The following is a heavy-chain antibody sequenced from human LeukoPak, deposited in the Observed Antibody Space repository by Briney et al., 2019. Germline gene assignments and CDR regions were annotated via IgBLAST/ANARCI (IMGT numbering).Heavy chain of an antibody. D-gene: IGHD6-19*01. V-gene: IGHV1-2*02. CDR1: GHTFTGYY. J-gene: IGHJ4*02. CDR3: GSGQWLVGVFY. Sequence: SVTVSCKASGHTFTGYYMHWVRQAPGQGLEWLGWINPNSGDTNYAQKFQGRITMTRDTSITTVYMELSSLTSDDTAVYYCGSGQWLVGVFYWGQGTLVTVSS. CDR2: INPNSGDT.